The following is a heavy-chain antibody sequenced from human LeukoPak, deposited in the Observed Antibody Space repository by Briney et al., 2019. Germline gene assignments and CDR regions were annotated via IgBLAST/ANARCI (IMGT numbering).Heavy chain of an antibody. V-gene: IGHV3-23*01. CDR1: GFTFSSYA. D-gene: IGHD4-17*01. Sequence: GGSLRLSCAASGFTFSSYAMSWVRQAPGKGLEWVSAISGSGGSTYYADSVKGRFTISRDNSKNTLYLQMNSLRAEDTAVYYCAKGSGDGDYVNYSMDVWGQGTTVTV. CDR2: ISGSGGST. J-gene: IGHJ6*02. CDR3: AKGSGDGDYVNYSMDV.